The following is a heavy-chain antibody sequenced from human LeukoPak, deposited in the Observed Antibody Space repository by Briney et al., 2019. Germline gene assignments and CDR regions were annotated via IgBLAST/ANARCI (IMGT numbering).Heavy chain of an antibody. CDR3: ATDGKQLVRRFDY. CDR1: GYTLTELS. J-gene: IGHJ4*02. V-gene: IGHV1-24*01. D-gene: IGHD6-13*01. Sequence: ASVKVSCKVSGYTLTELSMHWVRQAPGKGLEWMGGFDPEDGETIHAQKFQGRVTMTEDTSTDTAYMELSSLRSEDTAVYYCATDGKQLVRRFDYWGQGTLVTVSS. CDR2: FDPEDGET.